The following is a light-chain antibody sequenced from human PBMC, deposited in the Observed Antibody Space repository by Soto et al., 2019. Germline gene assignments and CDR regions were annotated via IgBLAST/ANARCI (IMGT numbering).Light chain of an antibody. V-gene: IGKV3-15*01. CDR2: GAS. J-gene: IGKJ2*01. CDR3: QQYKNWPPYT. Sequence: EIVMTQSPATLSVSPGERATLSCRASQSVSNNLVWYQQKPGQAPRLLIYGASTRATGIPARFSGSGSGTEFTLTISSLQSEDFAVHYCQQYKNWPPYTLGQGTKLEIK. CDR1: QSVSNN.